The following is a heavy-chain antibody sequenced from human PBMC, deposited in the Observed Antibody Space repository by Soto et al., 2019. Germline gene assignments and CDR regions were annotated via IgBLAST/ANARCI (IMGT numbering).Heavy chain of an antibody. J-gene: IGHJ4*02. CDR2: IYYSGST. Sequence: QVQLQESGPGLVKPSETLSLTCTVSGGSISSYYWSWIRQPPGKGLEWIGYIYYSGSTNYNPSLKSRVTISVDTSKNQFSLKLSSVTAADTAVYYCARGKDHDYGDQPFDYWGQGTLVTVSS. D-gene: IGHD4-17*01. CDR3: ARGKDHDYGDQPFDY. CDR1: GGSISSYY. V-gene: IGHV4-59*01.